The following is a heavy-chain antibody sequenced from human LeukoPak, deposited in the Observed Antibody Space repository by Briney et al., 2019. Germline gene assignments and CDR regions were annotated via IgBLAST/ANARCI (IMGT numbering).Heavy chain of an antibody. V-gene: IGHV4-59*01. CDR2: IYYSGST. J-gene: IGHJ4*02. D-gene: IGHD3-16*01. CDR3: AGGKSDYDY. CDR1: GGSISSYY. Sequence: SSETLSLTCTVSGGSISSYYWSWIRQPPGKGLEWIGYIYYSGSTNYNPSLKSRVTISVDTSKNQFSLKLSFVTAADTAVYYCAGGKSDYDYWGQGTLVTVSS.